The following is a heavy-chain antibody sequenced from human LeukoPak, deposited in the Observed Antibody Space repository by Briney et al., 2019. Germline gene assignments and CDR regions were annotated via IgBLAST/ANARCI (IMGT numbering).Heavy chain of an antibody. D-gene: IGHD3-3*01. J-gene: IGHJ4*02. V-gene: IGHV4-39*01. CDR1: GGSISSSSYY. CDR2: IYYSGST. Sequence: PSETLSLTCTVSGGSISSSSYYWGWIRQPPGKGLEWIGSIYYSGSTYYNPSLKSRVTISVDTSKNQFSLKLSSVTAADTAVYYCARHGLYSSILGYYFDYWGQGTLVTVSS. CDR3: ARHGLYSSILGYYFDY.